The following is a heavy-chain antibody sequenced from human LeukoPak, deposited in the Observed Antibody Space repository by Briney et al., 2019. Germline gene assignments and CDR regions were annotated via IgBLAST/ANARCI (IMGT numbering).Heavy chain of an antibody. D-gene: IGHD3-10*01. V-gene: IGHV3-21*01. J-gene: IGHJ5*02. Sequence: GGSLRLSCAASGFTFSTYSMSCVRQPPGKGLEWVSSIRGGSDNIFYADSVKGPFTISRDNSKNTLYLQMNSLRAEDTAVYYCAKDYSKTGYYGSGTYYRRNWFEPWGQGTLVTLSS. CDR2: IRGGSDNI. CDR3: AKDYSKTGYYGSGTYYRRNWFEP. CDR1: GFTFSTYS.